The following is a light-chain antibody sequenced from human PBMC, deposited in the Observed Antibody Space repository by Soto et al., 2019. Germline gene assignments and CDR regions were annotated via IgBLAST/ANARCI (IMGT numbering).Light chain of an antibody. CDR3: QQYGSSPIT. J-gene: IGKJ3*01. CDR2: GAS. Sequence: EIVMTQSPATLSVSPGERATLSCRASQSVSSNLAWYQQKPGQAPRLLIYGASSRATGIPDRFSGGGSGTDFTLTISRLEPEDFAVYYCQQYGSSPITFGPGTKVDIK. V-gene: IGKV3-20*01. CDR1: QSVSSN.